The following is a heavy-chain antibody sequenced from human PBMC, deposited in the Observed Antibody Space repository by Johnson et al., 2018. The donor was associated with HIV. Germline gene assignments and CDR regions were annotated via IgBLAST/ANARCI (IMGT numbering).Heavy chain of an antibody. CDR1: GFTFSSYG. CDR3: AKVIALAGRPDAFDV. D-gene: IGHD6-19*01. CDR2: IRYDGSNK. Sequence: QVQLVESGGGVVQPGGSLRLSCAASGFTFSSYGMHWVRQAPGKGLEWVAFIRYDGSNKYYADSVKGRFTISRDNSKNTLYLQMNSLRDEDTAVYYCAKVIALAGRPDAFDVWGRGTVVTVSS. V-gene: IGHV3-30*02. J-gene: IGHJ3*01.